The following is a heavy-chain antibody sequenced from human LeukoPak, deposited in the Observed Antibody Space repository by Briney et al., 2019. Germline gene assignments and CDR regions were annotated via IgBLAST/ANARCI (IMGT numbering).Heavy chain of an antibody. D-gene: IGHD2-2*02. J-gene: IGHJ4*02. CDR3: ARGYCTSSSCYNDY. Sequence: GGSLRLSCAASGFTFNSYAMSWVRQAPGKGLEWVSSIRGSGDTSYYADSVKGRFTVSRDNSKNTLYLQMNSLRAEDTAVYSCARGYCTSSSCYNDYWGQGTLVTVSS. CDR2: IRGSGDTS. CDR1: GFTFNSYA. V-gene: IGHV3-23*01.